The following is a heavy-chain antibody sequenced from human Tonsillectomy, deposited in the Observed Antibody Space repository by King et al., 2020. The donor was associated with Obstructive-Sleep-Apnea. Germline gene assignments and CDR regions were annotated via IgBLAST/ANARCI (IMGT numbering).Heavy chain of an antibody. J-gene: IGHJ6*02. V-gene: IGHV3-74*01. Sequence: VQLVESGGGLVQPGGSLRLSCADSGFTFSGYWMHWVRQAPGKGLVWVSRIISDGSSTSYADSVKGRFTISRDNAKNTLYLQMNSLRAEDTAVYYCTRVPTGYSGYTDVWGQGTTVTVSS. CDR2: IISDGSST. CDR1: GFTFSGYW. D-gene: IGHD5-12*01. CDR3: TRVPTGYSGYTDV.